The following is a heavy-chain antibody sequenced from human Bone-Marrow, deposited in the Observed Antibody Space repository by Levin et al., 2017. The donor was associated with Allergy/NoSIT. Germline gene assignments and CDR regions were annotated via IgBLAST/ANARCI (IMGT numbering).Heavy chain of an antibody. Sequence: SETLSLACTVSGGSVTSGNFYWSWIRQPPGKGLEWIGYIYDSGTINYSPSFSDRATISVDTSKNQISLNLFSVTTADTAVYYCAREASWLTWDLAYWGQGSLVTVS. CDR2: IYDSGTI. J-gene: IGHJ4*02. V-gene: IGHV4-61*01. CDR1: GGSVTSGNFY. CDR3: AREASWLTWDLAY. D-gene: IGHD7-27*01.